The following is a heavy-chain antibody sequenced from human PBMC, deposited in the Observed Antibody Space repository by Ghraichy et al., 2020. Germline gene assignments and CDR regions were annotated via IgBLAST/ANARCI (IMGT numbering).Heavy chain of an antibody. V-gene: IGHV3-48*02. J-gene: IGHJ6*02. CDR2: ISSSSSTI. CDR3: AVLLARYYDFWSGYDTGYGMSA. D-gene: IGHD3-3*01. Sequence: GGSLRLSCAASGFTFSSYSMNWVRQAPGKGLEWVSYISSSSSTIYYADSVKGRFTISRDNAKNSLYLQMNSLRDEDTAVYYCAVLLARYYDFWSGYDTGYGMSAGGHGATVIVS. CDR1: GFTFSSYS.